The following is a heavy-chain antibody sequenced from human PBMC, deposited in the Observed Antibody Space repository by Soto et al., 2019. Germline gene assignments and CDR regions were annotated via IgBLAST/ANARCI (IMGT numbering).Heavy chain of an antibody. CDR2: IRSKAYGGTT. CDR3: TRGVLWFGEPAPHIDY. CDR1: GFTFGDYA. V-gene: IGHV3-49*03. J-gene: IGHJ4*02. D-gene: IGHD3-10*01. Sequence: PGGSLRLSCTASGFTFGDYAMSWFRQAPGKGLEWVGFIRSKAYGGTTEYAASVKGRFTISRDDSKSIAYLQMNSLKTEDTAVYYCTRGVLWFGEPAPHIDYWGQGTLVTVPS.